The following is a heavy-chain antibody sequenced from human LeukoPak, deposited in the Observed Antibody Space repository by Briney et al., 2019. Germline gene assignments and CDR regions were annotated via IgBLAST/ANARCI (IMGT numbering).Heavy chain of an antibody. CDR1: GGSFSDYY. CDR2: INHSGST. Sequence: SETLSLTCGVRGGSFSDYYWSWIRQSPGVGLEWIGEINHSGSTNYNPSLKSRVTISVDTPKNQFSLKLSSLTAADTSVYYCARVGTYTSSWYRFKYFDYWGQGTLVTVSS. CDR3: ARVGTYTSSWYRFKYFDY. V-gene: IGHV4-34*01. J-gene: IGHJ4*02. D-gene: IGHD6-13*01.